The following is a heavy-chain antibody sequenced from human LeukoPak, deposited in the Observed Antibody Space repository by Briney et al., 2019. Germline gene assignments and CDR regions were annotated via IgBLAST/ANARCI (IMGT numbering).Heavy chain of an antibody. CDR3: ARQRCTSTSCLTKNAFDI. D-gene: IGHD2-2*01. CDR2: IYTSGST. V-gene: IGHV4-4*09. CDR1: GSISGYY. J-gene: IGHJ3*02. Sequence: SETLSLTCTVSGSISGYYWSWIRQPPGKGLEWIGYIYTSGSTNYNPSLESRVTISVDTSKNQFSLDLSSVTAADTAVYYCARQRCTSTSCLTKNAFDIWGQGTMVTVSS.